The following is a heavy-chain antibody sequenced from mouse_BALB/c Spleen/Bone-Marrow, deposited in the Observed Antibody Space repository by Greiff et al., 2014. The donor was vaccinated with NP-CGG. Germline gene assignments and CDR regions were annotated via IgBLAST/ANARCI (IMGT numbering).Heavy chain of an antibody. CDR1: GFNIKDPI. CDR2: IDHGSGNT. V-gene: IGHV14-3*02. CDR3: ASYYYGSSSFAY. Sequence: VQLKESGPGLVKPGPPVKLSCTVSGFNIKDPIFHWGSQSPDKALGWIRSIDHGSGNTKYDPKFQGKATITADTSSNTAYLQLSSLTSEDTAVYYCASYYYGSSSFAYWGQGTLVTVSA. J-gene: IGHJ3*01. D-gene: IGHD1-1*01.